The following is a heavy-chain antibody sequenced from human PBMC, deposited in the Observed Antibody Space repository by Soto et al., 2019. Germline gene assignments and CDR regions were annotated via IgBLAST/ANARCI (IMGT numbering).Heavy chain of an antibody. CDR2: IDPRSGGT. CDR3: ATDDYGIFPY. D-gene: IGHD3-10*01. J-gene: IGHJ4*02. Sequence: HVQLVQSGTEVKKPGASVRVSCMVSGYPFTTYYIHWVRQAHGQGLEWMGWIDPRSGGTVYEQKCQGRVTMTRDTSISTVYMDLSGVTSDDTALYYCATDDYGIFPYWGQGSLVTVSS. V-gene: IGHV1-2*02. CDR1: GYPFTTYY.